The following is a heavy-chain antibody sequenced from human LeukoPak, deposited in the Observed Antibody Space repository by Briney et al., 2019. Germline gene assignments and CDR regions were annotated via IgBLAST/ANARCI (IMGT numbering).Heavy chain of an antibody. V-gene: IGHV3-21*01. CDR2: ISSSSSYI. CDR3: ARDFEDIVVVVAATRPFDFDY. Sequence: PGGSLRLSCAASGFTFSSYSMYWVRQAPGKGLEWVSSISSSSSYIYYADSVKGRFTISRDNAKNSLYLQMNSLRAEDTAVYYCARDFEDIVVVVAATRPFDFDYWGQGTLVTVSS. D-gene: IGHD2-15*01. J-gene: IGHJ4*02. CDR1: GFTFSSYS.